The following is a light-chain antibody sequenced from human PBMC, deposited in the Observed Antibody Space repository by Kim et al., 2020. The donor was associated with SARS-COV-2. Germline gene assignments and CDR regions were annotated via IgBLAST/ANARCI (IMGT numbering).Light chain of an antibody. CDR1: QTIRSR. V-gene: IGKV1-5*03. Sequence: SASVRDSVTLTCRASQTIRSRMAWYQQKPGKVPTLLIYEASTLESGVPSRCSGSRSGTEFTLTISSLQPDDFATYYCQQYNDYSATFGQGTKLEI. CDR3: QQYNDYSAT. CDR2: EAS. J-gene: IGKJ2*01.